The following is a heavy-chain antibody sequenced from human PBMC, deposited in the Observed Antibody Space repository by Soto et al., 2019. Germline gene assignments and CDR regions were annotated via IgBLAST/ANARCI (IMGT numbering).Heavy chain of an antibody. J-gene: IGHJ6*02. Sequence: GGSLRLSCAASGFSFSDDAMHWVRQAPGQGLEWVAVITYDGSNKYYADSVRGRFTISRDNSKSTLYLQMDSLIIDDTAVYYCARDVGTQLDFWSTSGMDVWGQRTTVTVSS. CDR1: GFSFSDDA. D-gene: IGHD3-3*01. CDR3: ARDVGTQLDFWSTSGMDV. CDR2: ITYDGSNK. V-gene: IGHV3-30-3*01.